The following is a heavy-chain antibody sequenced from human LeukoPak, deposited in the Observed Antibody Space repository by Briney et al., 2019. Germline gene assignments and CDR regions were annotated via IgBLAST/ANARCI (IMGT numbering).Heavy chain of an antibody. CDR3: ARGRNTMIVVVPYYMDV. CDR1: GGSFSGFY. V-gene: IGHV4-34*01. D-gene: IGHD3-22*01. J-gene: IGHJ6*03. Sequence: SETLSLTCAVYGGSFSGFYWSWIRQPPGKGLEWIGEINHSGSTNYNPSLKSRVTISVDTSKNQFSLKLSSVTAADTAVYYCARGRNTMIVVVPYYMDVWGKGTTVTVSS. CDR2: INHSGST.